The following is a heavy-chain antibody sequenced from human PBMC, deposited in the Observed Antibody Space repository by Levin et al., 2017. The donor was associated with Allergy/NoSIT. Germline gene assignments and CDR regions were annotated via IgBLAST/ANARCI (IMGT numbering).Heavy chain of an antibody. CDR3: ARDLEERTFFDGSNHYSPFDY. J-gene: IGHJ4*02. CDR2: MSGSGGST. D-gene: IGHD3-22*01. V-gene: IGHV3-23*01. CDR1: GFTFTHYA. Sequence: GGSLRLSCAASGFTFTHYAMSWVRQAPGKGLEWVSAMSGSGGSTFYLDSVMGRFTISRDNSKNTLYLEMNSLKAEDTALYYCARDLEERTFFDGSNHYSPFDYWGQGTLVTVSS.